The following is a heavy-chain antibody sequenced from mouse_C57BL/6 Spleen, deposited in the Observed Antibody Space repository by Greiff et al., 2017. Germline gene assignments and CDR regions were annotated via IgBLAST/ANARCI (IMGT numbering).Heavy chain of an antibody. D-gene: IGHD1-1*01. CDR1: GFNIKDDY. V-gene: IGHV14-4*01. CDR2: IDPENGDT. CDR3: TTSSGSSYFDY. J-gene: IGHJ2*01. Sequence: VQLQQSGAELVRPGASVKLSCTASGFNIKDDYMHWVKQRPEQGLEWIGWIDPENGDTEYASKFQGKATITADTSSNTAYLQLSSLTSEDTAVYYCTTSSGSSYFDYWGQGTTLPVAS.